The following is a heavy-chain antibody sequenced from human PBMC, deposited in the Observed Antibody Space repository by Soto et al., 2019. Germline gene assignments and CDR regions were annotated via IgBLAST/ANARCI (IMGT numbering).Heavy chain of an antibody. J-gene: IGHJ6*02. CDR2: IYYSGST. CDR1: GGSISSGGYY. Sequence: SETLSLTCTVSGGSISSGGYYWSWIRQHPGKGLEWIGYIYYSGSTYYNPSLKSRVTISVDRSKNQFSLKLSSVTAADTAVYYCARGDYVGYGMDVWGQGTTVTVSS. V-gene: IGHV4-30-2*01. D-gene: IGHD4-17*01. CDR3: ARGDYVGYGMDV.